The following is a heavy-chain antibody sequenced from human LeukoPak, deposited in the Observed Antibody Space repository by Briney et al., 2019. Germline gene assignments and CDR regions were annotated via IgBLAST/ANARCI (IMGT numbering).Heavy chain of an antibody. Sequence: GGSLRLSCAASGFTFTNYEMNWVRQTPGKGLEWISYISSSGSTIYYADSVKGRFTISRDNAKNSLYLQMNSLRAEDTAVYYCAKDKRRSVFDYWGQGTLVTVSS. V-gene: IGHV3-48*03. CDR3: AKDKRRSVFDY. J-gene: IGHJ4*02. CDR2: ISSSGSTI. CDR1: GFTFTNYE.